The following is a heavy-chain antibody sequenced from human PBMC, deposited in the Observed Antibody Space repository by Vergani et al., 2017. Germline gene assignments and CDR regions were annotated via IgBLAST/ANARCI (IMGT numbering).Heavy chain of an antibody. CDR3: ERVPCSGGSCYSQNWFDP. J-gene: IGHJ5*02. Sequence: QVQLVQSGAEVKKPGASVKVSCKASGYTFTSYAMHWVRQAPGQRLEWMGWINAGNGNTKYSQKFQGRVTITRDTSASTAYMELSSLRSDDTAVYYCERVPCSGGSCYSQNWFDPWGQGTLVTVSS. D-gene: IGHD2-15*01. CDR1: GYTFTSYA. V-gene: IGHV1-3*01. CDR2: INAGNGNT.